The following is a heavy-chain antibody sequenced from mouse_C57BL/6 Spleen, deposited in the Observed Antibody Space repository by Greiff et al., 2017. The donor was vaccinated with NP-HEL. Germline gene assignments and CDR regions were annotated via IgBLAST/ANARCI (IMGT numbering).Heavy chain of an antibody. CDR3: TRRGLSTMVTDWYFDV. J-gene: IGHJ1*03. D-gene: IGHD2-2*01. CDR1: GYTFTDYE. CDR2: IDPETGGT. V-gene: IGHV1-15*01. Sequence: QVQLQQSGAELVRPGASVTLSCKASGYTFTDYEMHWVKQTPVHGLEWIGAIDPETGGTAYNQKFKGKAILTADKSSSTAYMELRSLTSEDSAVYYCTRRGLSTMVTDWYFDVWGTGTTVTVSS.